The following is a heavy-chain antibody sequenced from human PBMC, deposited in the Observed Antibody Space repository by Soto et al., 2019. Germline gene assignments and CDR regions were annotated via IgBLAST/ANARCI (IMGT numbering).Heavy chain of an antibody. J-gene: IGHJ4*02. V-gene: IGHV3-23*01. CDR2: ISGSVGST. D-gene: IGHD4-17*01. Sequence: EVQLLESGGGLVQPGGSLRLSCAASGFTFSSYAMSWVRQAPGKGLEWVSAISGSVGSTYYADSVKGRFTISRDNSKNTLYLQMNSLRAEDTAVYYCAKYLYGDYGWPYLDYWGQGTLVTVSS. CDR1: GFTFSSYA. CDR3: AKYLYGDYGWPYLDY.